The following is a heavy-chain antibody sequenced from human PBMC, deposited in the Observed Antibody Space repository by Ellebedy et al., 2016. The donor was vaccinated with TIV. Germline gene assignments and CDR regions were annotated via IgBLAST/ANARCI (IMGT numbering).Heavy chain of an antibody. V-gene: IGHV1-18*01. Sequence: ASVKVSXXASGYTFTSYGISWVRQAPGQGLEWMGWISAYNGNTNYAQKLQGRVTMTTDTSTSTAYMELRSLRSDDTAVYYCARNPYSSGFYGMDVWGQGTTVTVSS. CDR2: ISAYNGNT. CDR3: ARNPYSSGFYGMDV. CDR1: GYTFTSYG. D-gene: IGHD6-19*01. J-gene: IGHJ6*02.